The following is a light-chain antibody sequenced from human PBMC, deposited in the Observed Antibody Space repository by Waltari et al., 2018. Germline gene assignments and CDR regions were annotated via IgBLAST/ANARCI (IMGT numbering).Light chain of an antibody. V-gene: IGKV1-17*01. J-gene: IGKJ1*01. Sequence: DIQMTQSPSSLSASVGDTVTITCQASQDIGNNLNWYQHKPETAPKLLIYRASSLQSGIPTRFSASGSGTIFALTIISLQPEDFATYYCQEGYSDPWTFGPGTQVEI. CDR1: QDIGNN. CDR2: RAS. CDR3: QEGYSDPWT.